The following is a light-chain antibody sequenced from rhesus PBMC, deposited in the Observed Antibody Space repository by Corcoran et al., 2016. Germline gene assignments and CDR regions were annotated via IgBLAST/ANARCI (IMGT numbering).Light chain of an antibody. CDR1: STDIGGYKH. J-gene: IGLJ2*01. CDR2: EVD. V-gene: IGLV2-32*02. Sequence: QAALTQPRSVSGSPGQSVTISCSGTSTDIGGYKHVSWYQQHPDTVPKLILFEVDKRPSGVSDRFSGSKSGDTASLPISGLQAEDDGDYYCSAYVGRDTLFGGGTRLTVL. CDR3: SAYVGRDTL.